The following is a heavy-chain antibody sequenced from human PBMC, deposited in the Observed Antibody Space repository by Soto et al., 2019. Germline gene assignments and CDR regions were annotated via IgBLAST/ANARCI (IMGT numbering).Heavy chain of an antibody. J-gene: IGHJ4*02. CDR1: GYTFTNYA. D-gene: IGHD6-13*01. CDR2: INAGNGNT. CDR3: ARGIAPYYFDY. Sequence: QVQLEQSGAEEKKPGASVKVSCKASGYTFTNYAMHWVRQAPGQRLEWMGWINAGNGNTKYSQKFQGRVTITRDTSASTAYMELSSLRSEDTAVYYCARGIAPYYFDYWGQGTLVTVSS. V-gene: IGHV1-3*05.